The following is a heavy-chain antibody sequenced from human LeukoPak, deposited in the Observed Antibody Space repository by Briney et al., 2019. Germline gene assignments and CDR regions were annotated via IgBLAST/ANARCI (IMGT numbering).Heavy chain of an antibody. Sequence: SGTLSLTCAVSGGSISRSNWWSWVRQPPGKGLEWIGEIYHSGSTNYNPSLKSRVTMSVDTSKNEFSLKLKSVTAADTAVYYCARDDGVTMVLNWFDPWGQGSLVTVSS. V-gene: IGHV4-4*02. CDR1: GGSISRSNW. J-gene: IGHJ5*02. CDR2: IYHSGST. CDR3: ARDDGVTMVLNWFDP. D-gene: IGHD3-10*01.